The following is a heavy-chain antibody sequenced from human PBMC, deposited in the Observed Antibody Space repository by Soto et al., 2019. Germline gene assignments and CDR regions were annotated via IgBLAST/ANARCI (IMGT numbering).Heavy chain of an antibody. D-gene: IGHD5-12*01. CDR3: ANTVWRWLQLLGGYFDY. Sequence: EVQLLESGGGLVQPGGSLRLSCAASGFTFSSYAMSWVRQAPGKGLEWVSAISGSGGSTYYADPVKGRFTISRDNSKNTLYLQMNSLRAEDTAVYYCANTVWRWLQLLGGYFDYWGQGTLVTVSS. CDR2: ISGSGGST. J-gene: IGHJ4*02. CDR1: GFTFSSYA. V-gene: IGHV3-23*01.